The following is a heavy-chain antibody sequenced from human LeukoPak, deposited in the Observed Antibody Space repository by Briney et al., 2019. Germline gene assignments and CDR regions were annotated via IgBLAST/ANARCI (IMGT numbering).Heavy chain of an antibody. CDR1: GGSISTYY. D-gene: IGHD6-13*01. CDR2: IYYSENT. CDR3: ARVYYSSSYDYWYFDL. V-gene: IGHV4-59*01. Sequence: PSETLSLTCSVSGGSISTYYWSWIRQSPGKGLEWIGYIYYSENTNYNPSLKSRVTISVDTSKNQFSLKLSSVTAADTAVYYCARVYYSSSYDYWYFDLWGRGTLVTVSS. J-gene: IGHJ2*01.